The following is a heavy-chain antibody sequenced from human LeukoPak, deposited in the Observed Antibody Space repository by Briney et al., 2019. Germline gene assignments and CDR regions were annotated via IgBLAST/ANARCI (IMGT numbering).Heavy chain of an antibody. V-gene: IGHV4-39*07. Sequence: PSETLSLTCTVSGVSISSSSYYWGWIRQPPGKGLEWIGSIYYSGSTYYNPSLKSRVTISVDTSKNQFSLKLSSVTAADTAVYYCARESYYYDSSGYYVRNVAAFDIWGQGTMVTVSS. J-gene: IGHJ3*02. CDR1: GVSISSSSYY. CDR2: IYYSGST. CDR3: ARESYYYDSSGYYVRNVAAFDI. D-gene: IGHD3-22*01.